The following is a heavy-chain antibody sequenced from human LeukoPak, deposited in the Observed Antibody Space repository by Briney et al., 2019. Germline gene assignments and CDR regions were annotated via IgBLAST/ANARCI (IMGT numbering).Heavy chain of an antibody. J-gene: IGHJ4*02. D-gene: IGHD6-13*01. CDR1: GASVSTNNW. V-gene: IGHV4/OR15-8*02. CDR3: ARGPTRLVAAAPRGFDY. Sequence: PSETLSLTCVVSGASVSTNNWWTWVRQAPGKGLEWIGEVYHSGLTNYSPSLKSRVTMSIDKSKNIFSLNLTSVTAADTALYYCARGPTRLVAAAPRGFDYWGQGTLVTVSS. CDR2: VYHSGLT.